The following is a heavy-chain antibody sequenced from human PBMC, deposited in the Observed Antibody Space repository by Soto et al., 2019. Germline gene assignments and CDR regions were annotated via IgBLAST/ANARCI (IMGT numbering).Heavy chain of an antibody. Sequence: SGGSLRLSCAASGFTFSNAWMNWVRQAPGKGLEWVGRIKSKTDGGTTDYAAPVKGRFTISRDDSKNTLYLQMNSLKTEDTAVYYCTTDHLRSSSSWYSYYYYRLDVWGQGTTVTVSS. CDR3: TTDHLRSSSSWYSYYYYRLDV. D-gene: IGHD6-13*01. V-gene: IGHV3-15*07. J-gene: IGHJ6*02. CDR2: IKSKTDGGTT. CDR1: GFTFSNAW.